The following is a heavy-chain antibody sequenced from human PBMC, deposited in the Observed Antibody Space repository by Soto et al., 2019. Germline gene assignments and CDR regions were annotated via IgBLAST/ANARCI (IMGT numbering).Heavy chain of an antibody. J-gene: IGHJ6*02. CDR1: GFTFSSYW. CDR3: ARGKRGSGRNSYYYYGMDV. Sequence: GGSLRLSCAASGFTFSSYWMSWVRQAPGKGLEWVANIKQDGSEKYYVDSVKGRFTISRDNAKNSLYLQMNSLRAEDTAVYYCARGKRGSGRNSYYYYGMDVWGQGTTVTVSS. CDR2: IKQDGSEK. V-gene: IGHV3-7*03. D-gene: IGHD3-10*01.